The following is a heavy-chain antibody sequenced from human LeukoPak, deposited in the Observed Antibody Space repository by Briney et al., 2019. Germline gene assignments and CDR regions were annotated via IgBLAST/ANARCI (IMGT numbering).Heavy chain of an antibody. D-gene: IGHD7-27*01. CDR2: MSYSGST. Sequence: PSETLSLTCTVSGGSISSSSYYWGWIRQPPGKGLEWIGSMSYSGSTYYNPSLKSRVTISVDTSKNQFSLKLSSVTAADTAVYYCASLGHLARYFDLWGRGTLVTVSS. J-gene: IGHJ2*01. V-gene: IGHV4-39*07. CDR3: ASLGHLARYFDL. CDR1: GGSISSSSYY.